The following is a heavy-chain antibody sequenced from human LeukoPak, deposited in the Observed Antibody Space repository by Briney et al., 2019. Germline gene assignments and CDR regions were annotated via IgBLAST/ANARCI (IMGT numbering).Heavy chain of an antibody. J-gene: IGHJ4*02. Sequence: PGGSLRLSCAASGFTFSNYAMSWVRQAPGKGLEWVSLISGSGASTYYPDSVKGRFTISRGNSKNTLSLQMNSLRAEDTAVYYCAPDLRGSASSLDDWGQGTLVTVSS. D-gene: IGHD6-25*01. CDR2: ISGSGAST. CDR3: APDLRGSASSLDD. V-gene: IGHV3-23*01. CDR1: GFTFSNYA.